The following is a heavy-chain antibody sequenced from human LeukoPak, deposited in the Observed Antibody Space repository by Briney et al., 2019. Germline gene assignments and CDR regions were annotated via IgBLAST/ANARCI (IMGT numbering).Heavy chain of an antibody. CDR1: GFTFSSYV. J-gene: IGHJ6*02. CDR3: AKAPAPYYYYYGMDV. V-gene: IGHV3-23*01. Sequence: GGSLRLSCAASGFTFSSYVMTWVRQAPGKGLEWVSSISDNGVTRYYADSVKGRFTISRDNSDNTVYLQMNSLRAEDTAIYYCAKAPAPYYYYYGMDVWDQGTAVTVPS. CDR2: ISDNGVTR.